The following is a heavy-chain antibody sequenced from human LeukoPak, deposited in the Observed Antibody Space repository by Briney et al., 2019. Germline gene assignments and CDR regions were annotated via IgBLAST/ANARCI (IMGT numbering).Heavy chain of an antibody. CDR2: ISSRGNTI. CDR3: ARESNWAFDY. CDR1: GFTFSDYY. J-gene: IGHJ4*02. V-gene: IGHV3-11*01. D-gene: IGHD7-27*01. Sequence: PGGSLRLSCAVSGFTFSDYYMTWIRQAPGEGLEWVSYISSRGNTIYYADSVKGRFTVSRDNAKNSLYLQMNSLRAEDTAVYYCARESNWAFDYWGQGTLVTVSS.